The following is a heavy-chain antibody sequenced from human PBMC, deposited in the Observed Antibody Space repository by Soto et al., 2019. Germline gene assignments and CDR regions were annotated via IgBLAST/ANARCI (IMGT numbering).Heavy chain of an antibody. D-gene: IGHD3-16*01. CDR3: ARTAPMDAGDKYYYDL. CDR1: GGTFSTFG. V-gene: IGHV1-69*01. CDR2: IIPFFGTA. J-gene: IGHJ4*02. Sequence: QVQLVQSGAEVKKTGSSVKVSCKTSGGTFSTFGISWVRQAPGQGLEWMGGIIPFFGTAEYSQKFEDRITITADESTNTVYMDLRSLTSEDTAIYYCARTAPMDAGDKYYYDLWGQGALVTVS.